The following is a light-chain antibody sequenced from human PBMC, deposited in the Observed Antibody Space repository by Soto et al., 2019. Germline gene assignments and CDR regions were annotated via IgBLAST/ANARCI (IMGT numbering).Light chain of an antibody. Sequence: EIVLTQSPATLSLSPGERVTVSCRASQAVSTSPFAWYQQKPGQAPRLLFYDDFSRATGVPDRFSVSGSGTDFTLTISRLEPEDFAVYFCQQYGDTPETFGQGTKLEIK. CDR1: QAVSTSP. CDR3: QQYGDTPET. J-gene: IGKJ2*01. CDR2: DDF. V-gene: IGKV3-20*01.